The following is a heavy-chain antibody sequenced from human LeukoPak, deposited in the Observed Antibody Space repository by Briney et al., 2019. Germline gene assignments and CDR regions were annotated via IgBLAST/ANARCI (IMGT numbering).Heavy chain of an antibody. CDR3: ARQSGLDIVVVVAAGVPNWFDP. V-gene: IGHV4-34*01. J-gene: IGHJ5*02. D-gene: IGHD2-15*01. CDR1: GGSFSGYY. CDR2: INHSGST. Sequence: PSETLSLTCAVYGGSFSGYYWSWIRQPPGKGLEWIGEINHSGSTNYNPSLKSRVTISVDTSKNQFSLKLSSVTAADTAVYYCARQSGLDIVVVVAAGVPNWFDPWGQGTLVTVSS.